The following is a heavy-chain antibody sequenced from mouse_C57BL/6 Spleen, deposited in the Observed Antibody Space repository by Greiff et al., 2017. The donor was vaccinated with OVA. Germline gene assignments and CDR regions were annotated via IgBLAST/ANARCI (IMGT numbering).Heavy chain of an antibody. J-gene: IGHJ2*01. V-gene: IGHV5-17*01. CDR1: GFTFSDYG. D-gene: IGHD1-1*01. Sequence: DVHLVESGGGLVKPGGSLKLSCAASGFTFSDYGMHWVRQAPEKGLEWVAYISSGSSTIYYADTVKGRFTISRDNAKNTLFLQMTSLRSEDTAMYYCARPDGSSGYFDYWGQGTTLTVSS. CDR3: ARPDGSSGYFDY. CDR2: ISSGSSTI.